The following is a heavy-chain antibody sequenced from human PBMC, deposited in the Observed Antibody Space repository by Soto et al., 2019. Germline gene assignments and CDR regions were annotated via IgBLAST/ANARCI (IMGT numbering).Heavy chain of an antibody. J-gene: IGHJ4*02. CDR2: INAGNGHT. D-gene: IGHD3-10*01. CDR3: ASPSYGSGSYY. Sequence: QVQLVQSGAEVKKPGASVQVSCKASGYTFSNYLLHWVRQAPGQGLEWMGWINAGNGHTKYSQKFQGRVTFTRDRSATTAYIELSSLRSEVKAVYYCASPSYGSGSYYWGQGTLVTVSS. CDR1: GYTFSNYL. V-gene: IGHV1-3*01.